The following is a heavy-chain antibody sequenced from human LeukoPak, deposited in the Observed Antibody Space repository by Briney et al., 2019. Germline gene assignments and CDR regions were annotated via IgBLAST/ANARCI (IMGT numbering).Heavy chain of an antibody. D-gene: IGHD3-10*01. J-gene: IGHJ4*02. Sequence: GGSLRLSCAAAGFTFSSYAMSWVRQAPGKGLELVSAISGSGGSTYYADSVKGRFTISRDNSKNTRYLQMNSLRAEDTAVYYCAKVRDYYGSGSFDYWGQGTLVTVSS. CDR1: GFTFSSYA. V-gene: IGHV3-23*01. CDR3: AKVRDYYGSGSFDY. CDR2: ISGSGGST.